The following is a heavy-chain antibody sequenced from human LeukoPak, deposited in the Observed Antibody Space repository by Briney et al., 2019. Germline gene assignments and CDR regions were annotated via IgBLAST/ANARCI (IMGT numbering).Heavy chain of an antibody. CDR3: ARWYPSRYAFDI. V-gene: IGHV4-4*02. D-gene: IGHD1-14*01. CDR1: GGSISSSNW. CDR2: IYHSGST. Sequence: PSETLSLTCAVSGGSISSSNWWSWVRQPPGKGLEWIGEIYHSGSTNYNPSLKRRVTISVDKSKNQFSLKLSSVTAADTAVYYCARWYPSRYAFDIWGQGTMVTVSS. J-gene: IGHJ3*02.